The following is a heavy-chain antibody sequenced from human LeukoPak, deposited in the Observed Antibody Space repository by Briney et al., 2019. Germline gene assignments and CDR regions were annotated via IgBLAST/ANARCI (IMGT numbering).Heavy chain of an antibody. CDR3: ARGDIVVVPAATNPNWFDP. D-gene: IGHD2-2*01. V-gene: IGHV4-39*07. CDR1: GGSISSSSYY. CDR2: IYYSGST. J-gene: IGHJ5*02. Sequence: SETLSLTCTVSGGSISSSSYYWGWIRQPPGKGLEWIGSIYYSGSTYYNPSLKSRVTISVDTSKNQFSLKLSSVTAADTAVYYCARGDIVVVPAATNPNWFDPWGQGTLVTVSS.